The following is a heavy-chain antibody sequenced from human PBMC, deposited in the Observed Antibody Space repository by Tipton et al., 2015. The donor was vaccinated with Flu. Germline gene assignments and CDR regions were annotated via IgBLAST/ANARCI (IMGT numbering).Heavy chain of an antibody. V-gene: IGHV4-38-2*02. CDR2: IHRSGNG. CDR3: ARGSYSFDSSGYYVHFDL. J-gene: IGHJ2*01. CDR1: GDSIGYPYY. D-gene: IGHD3-22*01. Sequence: TLSLTCSVSGDSIGYPYYWGWIRQAPGKGLEWIGNIHRSGNGYYNPSLKSRVTISEDTSKNQFSLKLSSVTAADTAVYYCARGSYSFDSSGYYVHFDLWGRGALVTVSS.